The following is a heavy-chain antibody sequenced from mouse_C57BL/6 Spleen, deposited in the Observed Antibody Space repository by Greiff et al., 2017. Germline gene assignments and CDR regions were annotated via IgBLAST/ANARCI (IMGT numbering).Heavy chain of an antibody. CDR3: ARLTSYYFDY. CDR1: GFTFSSYT. J-gene: IGHJ2*01. D-gene: IGHD1-3*01. V-gene: IGHV5-9*01. CDR2: ISGGGGNT. Sequence: DVQLVESGGGLVKPGGSLKLSCAASGFTFSSYTMSWVRQTPEKRLEWVATISGGGGNTYYPDSVKGRFTISRDNAKNTLYLQMSSLRSEDTALYYCARLTSYYFDYWGQGTTLTVSS.